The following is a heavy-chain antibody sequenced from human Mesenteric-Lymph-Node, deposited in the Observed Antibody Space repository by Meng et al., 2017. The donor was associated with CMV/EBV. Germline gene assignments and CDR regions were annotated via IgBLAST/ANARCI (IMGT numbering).Heavy chain of an antibody. J-gene: IGHJ4*02. Sequence: SCAVHGFLLNNAWMTWVRQAPGKGLEWVGRIKSEPDGGTADCAAPVKGRFTISRDDSKTTLYLHMNSLKIEDTAVYYCAKDLGWEDYWGQGTLVTVSS. CDR1: GFLLNNAW. CDR2: IKSEPDGGTA. D-gene: IGHD1-26*01. V-gene: IGHV3-15*01. CDR3: AKDLGWEDY.